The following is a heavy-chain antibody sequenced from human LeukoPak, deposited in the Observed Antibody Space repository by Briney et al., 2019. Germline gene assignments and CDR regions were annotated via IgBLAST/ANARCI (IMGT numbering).Heavy chain of an antibody. CDR1: GGTFSSYA. D-gene: IGHD3-10*01. J-gene: IGHJ4*02. CDR2: IIPIFGTA. Sequence: SVKVSCKASGGTFSSYAISWVRQAPGQGLEWMGGIIPIFGTANYAQKFQGRVTITADESTSTAYMELSRLRSDDTAVYYCATSPITMVRGVSPRDYWGQGTLVTVSS. V-gene: IGHV1-69*13. CDR3: ATSPITMVRGVSPRDY.